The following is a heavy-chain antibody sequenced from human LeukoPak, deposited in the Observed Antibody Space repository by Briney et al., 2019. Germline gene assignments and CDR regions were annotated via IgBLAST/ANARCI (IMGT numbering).Heavy chain of an antibody. V-gene: IGHV1-8*03. CDR2: MNPNSGNT. D-gene: IGHD3-16*01. CDR1: GYTFTSYD. J-gene: IGHJ4*02. CDR3: ARGTKSGLGESSVGY. Sequence: ASVKVSCKASGYTFTSYDINWVRQATGQGLEWMGWMNPNSGNTGYAQKFQGRVIITRSTSISTAYMELNSLRSEDTAVYYCARGTKSGLGESSVGYWGQGTLVTVSS.